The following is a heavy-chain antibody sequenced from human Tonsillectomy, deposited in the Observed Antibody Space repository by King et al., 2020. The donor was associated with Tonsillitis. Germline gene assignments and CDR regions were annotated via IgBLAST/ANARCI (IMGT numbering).Heavy chain of an antibody. CDR3: ASQVTDCD. CDR2: ISFDGSNK. D-gene: IGHD2-21*01. J-gene: IGHJ4*02. CDR1: GFDFSDYG. V-gene: IGHV3-30*03. Sequence: QLVQSGGGVVQPGRSLRLSCAASGFDFSDYGMHWVRQAPGKGLEWVAVISFDGSNKYYTDSVKGRFTISRDNSKNTLYLQMSSLRIEDTALYCCASQVTDCDWGQGALVTVSS.